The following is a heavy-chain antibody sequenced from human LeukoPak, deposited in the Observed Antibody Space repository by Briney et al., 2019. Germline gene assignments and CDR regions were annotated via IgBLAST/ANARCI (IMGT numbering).Heavy chain of an antibody. D-gene: IGHD6-13*01. J-gene: IGHJ4*02. CDR2: IIPILGIA. CDR1: GGTFSSYA. V-gene: IGHV1-69*04. Sequence: GASVKVSCKASGGTFSSYAISWVRQAPGQGLEWMGRIIPILGIANYAQKFQGRVTITADKSTSTAYMELSSLRSEDTAVYYCAKISSSWYNVPYYFDYWGQGTLVTVSS. CDR3: AKISSSWYNVPYYFDY.